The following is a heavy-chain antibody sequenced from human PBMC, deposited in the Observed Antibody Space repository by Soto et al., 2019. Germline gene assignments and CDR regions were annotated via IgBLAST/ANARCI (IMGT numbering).Heavy chain of an antibody. D-gene: IGHD3-22*01. CDR3: ARVGPGVPYYYDSSPYTFENWFDP. CDR2: IYHGGST. V-gene: IGHV4-38-2*02. CDR1: GGSISSYY. Sequence: PSETLSLTCPVSGGSISSYYWRWIRQPPGKGLEWIGGIYHGGSTYYNPSLTRRVTLSIDMTNNHVSLILNSVTAADTAVYYCARVGPGVPYYYDSSPYTFENWFDPWGQGTLVTVSS. J-gene: IGHJ5*02.